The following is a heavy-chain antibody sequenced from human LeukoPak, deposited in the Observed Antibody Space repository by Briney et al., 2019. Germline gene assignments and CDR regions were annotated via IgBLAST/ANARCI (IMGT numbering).Heavy chain of an antibody. V-gene: IGHV3-11*06. Sequence: IISSSSYTNYADSVKGRFTISRDNAKNSLYLQMNSLRAEDTAVYYCARRTEDTAMVYDYWGQGTLVTVSS. D-gene: IGHD5-18*01. CDR3: ARRTEDTAMVYDY. CDR2: IISSSSYT. J-gene: IGHJ4*02.